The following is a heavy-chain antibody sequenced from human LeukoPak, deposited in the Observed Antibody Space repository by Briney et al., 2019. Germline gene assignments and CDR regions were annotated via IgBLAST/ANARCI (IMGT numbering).Heavy chain of an antibody. CDR1: GFTFSSHY. J-gene: IGHJ4*02. V-gene: IGHV3-48*01. CDR2: ISSSSSTI. CDR3: ARGYDEFDY. Sequence: GALRLSWAASGFTFSSHYMNLVRPAPGGGLEWVSYISSSSSTIYYADSVKGRFTISRDNAKNSLYLQMNSLRAEDTAVYYCARGYDEFDYWGQGTLVTVSS. D-gene: IGHD5-12*01.